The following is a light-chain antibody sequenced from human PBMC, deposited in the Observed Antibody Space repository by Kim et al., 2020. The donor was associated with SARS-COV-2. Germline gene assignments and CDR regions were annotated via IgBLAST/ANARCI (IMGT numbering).Light chain of an antibody. J-gene: IGKJ5*01. CDR1: QDISND. CDR3: LQHNTYPIT. CDR2: GAS. Sequence: ASVGDSVTITCRASQDISNDLGWYQQHPGRAPQRLIYGASSLQSGVPSRFSGSGSGTEFTLTIGSLQPEDFATYFCLQHNTYPITFGQRTRLEIK. V-gene: IGKV1-17*01.